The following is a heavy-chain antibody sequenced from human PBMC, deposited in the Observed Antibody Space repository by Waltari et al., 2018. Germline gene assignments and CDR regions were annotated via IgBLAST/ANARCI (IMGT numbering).Heavy chain of an antibody. CDR1: GGSFSGYY. Sequence: QVQLQQWGAGLLKPSETLSLTCAVYGGSFSGYYWSWIRQPPGKGLEWIGEINHSGSTNYNPSLKRRVTISVDTSKNQFSLKLSSVTAADTAVYYCASNYIATLPIVDWGQGTLVTVSS. D-gene: IGHD4-4*01. CDR2: INHSGST. J-gene: IGHJ4*02. CDR3: ASNYIATLPIVD. V-gene: IGHV4-34*01.